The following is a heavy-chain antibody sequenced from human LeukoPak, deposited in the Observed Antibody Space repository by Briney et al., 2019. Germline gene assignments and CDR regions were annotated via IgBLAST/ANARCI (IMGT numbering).Heavy chain of an antibody. V-gene: IGHV3-30*03. CDR2: IVYDGSHK. J-gene: IGHJ4*02. D-gene: IGHD3-16*01. CDR1: GFTFSTHG. Sequence: GRSLRLSCAASGFTFSTHGMHWVRQAPGKGLQWVALIVYDGSHKFYADSVRGRFTISRDNSKNTLYLQMNSLRVEDTAVYYCVERDAVGLDYWGQGTLVTVSS. CDR3: VERDAVGLDY.